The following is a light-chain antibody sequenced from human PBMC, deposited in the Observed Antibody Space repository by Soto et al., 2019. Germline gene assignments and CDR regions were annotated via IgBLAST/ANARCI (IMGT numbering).Light chain of an antibody. Sequence: EIVLTQSPGTLSLSPGERATLSCRASQSVSSSYLAWYQQKPGQAPRLLIYGASSRATGIPDRFSGSGSGTDFTLTISRLEPEEFAVYCCQQYGSSAWTFGQGIKVEIK. V-gene: IGKV3-20*01. CDR3: QQYGSSAWT. J-gene: IGKJ1*01. CDR1: QSVSSSY. CDR2: GAS.